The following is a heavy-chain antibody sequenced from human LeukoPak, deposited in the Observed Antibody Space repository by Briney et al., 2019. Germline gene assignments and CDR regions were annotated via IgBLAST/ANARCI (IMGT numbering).Heavy chain of an antibody. CDR2: ISGSGGST. J-gene: IGHJ4*02. CDR3: AKCPPRDYYDSSGYYYPADYFDY. V-gene: IGHV3-23*01. Sequence: GGSLRLSCAASGFTFSSYAMSWVRQAPGKGLEWVSAISGSGGSTYYAASVKGRFTISRDNSKNTLYQQMNSLRAEDTAVYYCAKCPPRDYYDSSGYYYPADYFDYWGQGTLVTVSS. D-gene: IGHD3-22*01. CDR1: GFTFSSYA.